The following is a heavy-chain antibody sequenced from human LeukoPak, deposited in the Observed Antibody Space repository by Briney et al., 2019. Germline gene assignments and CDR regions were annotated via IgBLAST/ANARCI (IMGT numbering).Heavy chain of an antibody. D-gene: IGHD3-3*01. CDR2: IRSSGGST. CDR3: AKPYYDFWSGYYIGGDAFDY. V-gene: IGHV3-23*01. CDR1: GFTFSSYA. J-gene: IGHJ4*02. Sequence: GGSLRLSCAASGFTFSSYAISCVRQAPRKGLEWVSAIRSSGGSTYYADSVKGRFTISRDNSKNTLYLQMNSLRAEDTAVYYCAKPYYDFWSGYYIGGDAFDYWGQGTLVTVSS.